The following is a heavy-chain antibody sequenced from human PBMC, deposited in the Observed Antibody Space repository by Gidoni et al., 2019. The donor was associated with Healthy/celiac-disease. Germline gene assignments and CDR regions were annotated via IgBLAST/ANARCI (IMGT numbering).Heavy chain of an antibody. J-gene: IGHJ4*02. CDR3: ARVSVPSLGMSYYFDY. Sequence: VRQAPGKGLEWVSVIYSGGSTYYADSVKGRFTISRDNSKNTLYLQMNSLRAEDTAVYYCARVSVPSLGMSYYFDYWGQGTLVTVSS. V-gene: IGHV3-66*01. D-gene: IGHD1-1*01. CDR2: IYSGGST.